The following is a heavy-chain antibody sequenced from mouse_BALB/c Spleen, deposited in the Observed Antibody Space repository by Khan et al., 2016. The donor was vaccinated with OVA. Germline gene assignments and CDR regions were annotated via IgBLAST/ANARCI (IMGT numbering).Heavy chain of an antibody. CDR1: GFTFSDYY. V-gene: IGHV5-4*02. D-gene: IGHD2-13*01. CDR3: VRGHYGDPFAY. J-gene: IGHJ3*01. CDR2: ISDGGSYT. Sequence: EVELVESGGGLVKPGGSLTLSCAASGFTFSDYYMYWVRQTPEKRLEWVATISDGGSYTYYPDSVKGRFTISRDDAENNLYLHMSSLKSDDTAMYYCVRGHYGDPFAYWGQGTLVTVSA.